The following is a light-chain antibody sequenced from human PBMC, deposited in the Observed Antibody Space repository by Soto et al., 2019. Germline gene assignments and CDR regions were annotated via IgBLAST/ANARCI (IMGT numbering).Light chain of an antibody. CDR3: QQYNNWPRWT. CDR1: QSVSSN. V-gene: IGKV3-15*01. Sequence: EIVMTQSPTTLSVSPGERATLSCRASQSVSSNLAWYQQKPGQAPRLLIYGASTRATGIPARFSGSGSRTEFTLTISSLQSEDFAVYYCQQYNNWPRWTFGQGTKVEIK. CDR2: GAS. J-gene: IGKJ1*01.